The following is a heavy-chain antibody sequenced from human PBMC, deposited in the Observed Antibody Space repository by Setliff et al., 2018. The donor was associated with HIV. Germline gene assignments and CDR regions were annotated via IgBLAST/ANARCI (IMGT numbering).Heavy chain of an antibody. J-gene: IGHJ4*03. V-gene: IGHV4-38-2*01. CDR2: MYHRGSA. Sequence: PSETLSLTCDVSGWSISSGYHWVWIRQPPGKGLEWIGSMYHRGSAFYSPSFTTRITMSIDTSKNQFSLRLKSVTAADTAIYYCATQWHSEISNYYVDYWGHGTLGTVSS. CDR3: ATQWHSEISNYYVDY. CDR1: GWSISSGYH. D-gene: IGHD3-16*01.